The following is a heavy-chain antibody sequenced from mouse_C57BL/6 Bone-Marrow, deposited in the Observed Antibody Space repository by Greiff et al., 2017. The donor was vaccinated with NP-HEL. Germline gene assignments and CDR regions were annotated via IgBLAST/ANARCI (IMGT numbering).Heavy chain of an antibody. CDR1: GYTFTSYW. CDR3: ARCASLANWMYYFDY. D-gene: IGHD4-1*01. Sequence: QVQLQQPGAELVRPGTSVKLSCKASGYTFTSYWMHWVKQRPGQGLEWIGVIDPSDSYTNYNQKFKGKATLTADTSSSTAYMQLSSLTSEDSAVYYCARCASLANWMYYFDYWGQGTTLTVSS. CDR2: IDPSDSYT. J-gene: IGHJ2*01. V-gene: IGHV1-59*01.